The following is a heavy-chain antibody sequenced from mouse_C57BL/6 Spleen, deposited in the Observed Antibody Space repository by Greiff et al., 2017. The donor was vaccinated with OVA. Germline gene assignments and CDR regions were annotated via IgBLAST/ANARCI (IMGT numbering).Heavy chain of an antibody. CDR2: ISSGSSTI. J-gene: IGHJ4*01. V-gene: IGHV5-17*01. D-gene: IGHD1-1*01. CDR1: GFTFSDYG. CDR3: AIYYGSSHYAMDY. Sequence: DVKLVESGGGLVKPGGSLKLSCAASGFTFSDYGMHWVRQAPEKGLEWVAYISSGSSTIYYADTVKGRFTISRDNANNTLFLQMTSLRSEDTAMYYCAIYYGSSHYAMDYWGQGTSVTVSS.